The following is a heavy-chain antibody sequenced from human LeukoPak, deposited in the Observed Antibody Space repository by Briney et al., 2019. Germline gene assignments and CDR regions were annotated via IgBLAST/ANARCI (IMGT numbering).Heavy chain of an antibody. Sequence: SETLSLTCTVSGGSISSSSYYWGWIRQPPGKGLEWIGEIIHRGSTNYNPSLKSRLTISVDTPKNQFSLKLSSVTAADTAVYYCAREGGNESGSSLDYWGQGTLVTVSS. D-gene: IGHD1-26*01. CDR2: IIHRGST. J-gene: IGHJ4*02. V-gene: IGHV4-39*07. CDR1: GGSISSSSYY. CDR3: AREGGNESGSSLDY.